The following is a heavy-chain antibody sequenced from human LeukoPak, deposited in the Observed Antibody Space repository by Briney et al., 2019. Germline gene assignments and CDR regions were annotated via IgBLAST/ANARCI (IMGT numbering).Heavy chain of an antibody. Sequence: GGSLRLSCAASGFTFSSYGMHWVRQAPGKGLEGVAFIRYDGSNKYYADSVKGRFTISRDNSKNTLYLQMNSLRAEDTAVYYCAKDLYYYDSSGLSWGQGTLVTVSS. CDR2: IRYDGSNK. D-gene: IGHD3-22*01. CDR1: GFTFSSYG. J-gene: IGHJ4*02. CDR3: AKDLYYYDSSGLS. V-gene: IGHV3-30*02.